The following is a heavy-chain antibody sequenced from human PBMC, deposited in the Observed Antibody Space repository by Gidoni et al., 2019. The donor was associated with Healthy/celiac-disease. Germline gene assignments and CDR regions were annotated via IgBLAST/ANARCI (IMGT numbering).Heavy chain of an antibody. V-gene: IGHV3-23*01. J-gene: IGHJ4*02. CDR3: ATHYGSGSYQDY. D-gene: IGHD3-10*01. Sequence: EVQLLESGGGLVQPGGSLRLSCAASGFTFSSYAMSWVRQAPGKGLEWVSAISGSGGSTYYADSVKGRFTISRDNSKNTLYLQMNSLRAEDTAVYYCATHYGSGSYQDYWGQGTLVTVSS. CDR2: ISGSGGST. CDR1: GFTFSSYA.